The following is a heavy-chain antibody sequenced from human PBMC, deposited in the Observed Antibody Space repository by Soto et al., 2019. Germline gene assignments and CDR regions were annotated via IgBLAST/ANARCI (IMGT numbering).Heavy chain of an antibody. CDR3: AKGGRQWLVTSDFNY. Sequence: VQLVESGGGVVQPGRSLRLSCAASGFTFSDYAMHWVRQAPGKGLEWVAVVSHDGRNTHYADSVKGRFTISRDSSKNTVALEMTSLRAEDRAVYYCAKGGRQWLVTSDFNYWGQGALVTVSS. V-gene: IGHV3-30*18. D-gene: IGHD6-19*01. CDR2: VSHDGRNT. J-gene: IGHJ4*02. CDR1: GFTFSDYA.